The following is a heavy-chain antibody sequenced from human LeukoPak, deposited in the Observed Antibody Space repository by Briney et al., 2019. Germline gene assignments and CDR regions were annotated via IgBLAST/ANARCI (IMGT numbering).Heavy chain of an antibody. CDR3: AKGNDYGDYVPFDY. CDR1: GFTFSSYA. J-gene: IGHJ4*02. D-gene: IGHD4-17*01. Sequence: GGTLRLSCAASGFTFSSYAMSWVRQAPGKGLEWVSAISGSGGSTYYADSVKGRFTISRDNSKNTLYLQMNSLRAEDTAVYYCAKGNDYGDYVPFDYWGQGTLVTVSS. V-gene: IGHV3-23*01. CDR2: ISGSGGST.